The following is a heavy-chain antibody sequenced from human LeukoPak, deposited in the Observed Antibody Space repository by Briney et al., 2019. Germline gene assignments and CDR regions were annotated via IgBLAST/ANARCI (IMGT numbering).Heavy chain of an antibody. CDR2: IYGGGST. CDR1: GFTVSSNF. Sequence: GGSLRLSCAASGFTVSSNFMGWVRQAPVKGLECVSVIYGGGSTFYADSVKGRFTISRDTSKNTLYLQMNSLRAEDTAVYYCARAGSSSWDFDFWGQGTLVTVSS. V-gene: IGHV3-53*01. CDR3: ARAGSSSWDFDF. D-gene: IGHD6-13*01. J-gene: IGHJ4*02.